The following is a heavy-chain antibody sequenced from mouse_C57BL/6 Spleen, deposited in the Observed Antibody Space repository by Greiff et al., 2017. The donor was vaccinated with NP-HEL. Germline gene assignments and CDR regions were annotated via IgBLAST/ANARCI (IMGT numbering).Heavy chain of an antibody. J-gene: IGHJ2*01. CDR3: ARGGLYYFDD. Sequence: QVQLKESGPELVKPGASVKISCKASGYAFSSSWMNWVKQRPGKGLEWIGRIYPGDGDTNYNGKFKGKATLTADKSSSTAYMQLSSLTSEDSAVYFCARGGLYYFDDWGQGTTLTVSS. D-gene: IGHD3-3*01. CDR1: GYAFSSSW. V-gene: IGHV1-82*01. CDR2: IYPGDGDT.